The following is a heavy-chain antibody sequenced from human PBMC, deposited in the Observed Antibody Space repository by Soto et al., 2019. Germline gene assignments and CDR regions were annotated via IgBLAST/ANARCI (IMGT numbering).Heavy chain of an antibody. CDR3: ARHAAARRGDVVAFGI. J-gene: IGHJ3*02. CDR2: LFYSGNT. D-gene: IGHD6-6*01. Sequence: QLRLQESGPGLVKPSETLSLTCTVSGGSISRSPYSWGWLRQPPGKELEWVGSLFYSGNTYYNPSLRSRATISADTSKNHFSLKLSYVTAADTAVYFCARHAAARRGDVVAFGIWGRGTTVSVSS. CDR1: GGSISRSPYS. V-gene: IGHV4-39*01.